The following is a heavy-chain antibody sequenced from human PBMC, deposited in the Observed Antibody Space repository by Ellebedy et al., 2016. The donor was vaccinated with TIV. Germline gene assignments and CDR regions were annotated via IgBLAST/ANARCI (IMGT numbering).Heavy chain of an antibody. J-gene: IGHJ3*02. D-gene: IGHD6-19*01. CDR3: AKDVRYTTGWGGALDI. V-gene: IGHV3-23*01. CDR2: IGSSAYST. CDR1: GFNFGGHA. Sequence: PGGSLRLSCAASGFNFGGHAMKRVCQPPGKGLEWVSSIGSSAYSTHYADSVKSRFTISRDNSRNTLYLQMNSLRGEDTAVYFCAKDVRYTTGWGGALDIWGQGAMVTVSS.